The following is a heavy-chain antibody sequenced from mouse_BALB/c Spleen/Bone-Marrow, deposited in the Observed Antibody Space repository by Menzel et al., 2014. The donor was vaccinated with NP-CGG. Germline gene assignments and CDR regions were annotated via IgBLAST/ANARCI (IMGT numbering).Heavy chain of an antibody. CDR3: VRQNYDYAWFAY. CDR1: GFTLHTYP. CDR2: IKRKNNNYAT. Sequence: GRLQEAGGGFVQPKRAFKISCAASGFTLHTYPLKWVRPGPGKGLGWGGRIKRKNNNYATYYADSVKDRFTISRDDSQSMLYLQMNNLKTEDTAMYYCVRQNYDYAWFAYWGQGTLVTVSA. D-gene: IGHD2-4*01. V-gene: IGHV10-1*02. J-gene: IGHJ3*01.